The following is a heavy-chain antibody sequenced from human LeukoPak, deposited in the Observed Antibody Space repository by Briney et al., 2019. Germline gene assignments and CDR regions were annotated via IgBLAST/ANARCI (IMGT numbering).Heavy chain of an antibody. CDR3: ARGSVKSYYDSSGSYYFDY. Sequence: SETLSLTCAVYGGSFSGYYWSWIRQPPGKGLEWIGEINHSGSTNYNPSLKSRVTISVDTSKNQFSLKLSSVTAADTAVYYCARGSVKSYYDSSGSYYFDYWGQGTLVTVSS. CDR2: INHSGST. CDR1: GGSFSGYY. V-gene: IGHV4-34*01. J-gene: IGHJ4*02. D-gene: IGHD3-22*01.